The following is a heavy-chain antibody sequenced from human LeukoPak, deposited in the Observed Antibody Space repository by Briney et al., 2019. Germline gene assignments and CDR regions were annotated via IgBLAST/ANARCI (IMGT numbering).Heavy chain of an antibody. Sequence: PGGSLRLSCAASGFSFISYWMSWVRQAPGKGLEWVANIKQDGSAKNYVDSVKGRFTISRDNAKNSLYLQLNSLRAEDTAVYYCATYYDILTGYFDYWGQGTLVTVSS. D-gene: IGHD3-9*01. CDR1: GFSFISYW. J-gene: IGHJ4*02. CDR2: IKQDGSAK. V-gene: IGHV3-7*01. CDR3: ATYYDILTGYFDY.